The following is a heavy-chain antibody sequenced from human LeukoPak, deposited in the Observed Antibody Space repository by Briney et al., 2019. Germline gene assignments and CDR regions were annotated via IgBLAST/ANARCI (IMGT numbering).Heavy chain of an antibody. J-gene: IGHJ4*02. Sequence: GGSLRLSCAASGFTFSSYGMHWVRQAPGKGLEWVAVIWYDGSNKYYADSVKGRFTISRDNSKNTLYLQMNSLRAEDTAVYYCAREDYYDSSGYYPHLDYWGQGTLVTVSS. D-gene: IGHD3-22*01. CDR3: AREDYYDSSGYYPHLDY. CDR1: GFTFSSYG. CDR2: IWYDGSNK. V-gene: IGHV3-33*01.